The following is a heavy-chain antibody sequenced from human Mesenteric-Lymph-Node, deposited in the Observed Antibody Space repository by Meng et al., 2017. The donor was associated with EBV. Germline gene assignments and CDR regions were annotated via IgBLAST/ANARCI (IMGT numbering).Heavy chain of an antibody. D-gene: IGHD6-19*01. CDR3: AHRRRHDYRSGWYYDY. CDR1: GFSFSTSTVG. J-gene: IGHJ4*02. V-gene: IGHV2-5*02. Sequence: QITLTESGPTLVKPTQTLTLTCTFSGFSFSTSTVGVGWIRQPPGRALEWLAVIYWDNDRRYNTSLRSRVTITKDTSKNQVVLTMTNMDPVDTATYYCAHRRRHDYRSGWYYDYWGQGTLVTVSS. CDR2: IYWDNDR.